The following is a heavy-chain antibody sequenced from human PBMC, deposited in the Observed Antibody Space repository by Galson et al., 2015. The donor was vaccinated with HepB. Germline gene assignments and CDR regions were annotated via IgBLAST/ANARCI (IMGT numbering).Heavy chain of an antibody. V-gene: IGHV3-7*01. D-gene: IGHD2-2*03. CDR1: GFTFSSYW. J-gene: IGHJ6*02. Sequence: SLRLSCAASGFTFSSYWMSWVRQAPGKGLEWVANIKQDGSEKYYVDSVKGRFTISRDNAKNTLYLQMNSLRAEDTAVYYCAREMGELDIVVVPAAMIDYPYGMDVWGQGTTVTVSS. CDR2: IKQDGSEK. CDR3: AREMGELDIVVVPAAMIDYPYGMDV.